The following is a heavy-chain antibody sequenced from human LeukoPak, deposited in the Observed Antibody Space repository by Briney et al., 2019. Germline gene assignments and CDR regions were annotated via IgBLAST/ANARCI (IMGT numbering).Heavy chain of an antibody. D-gene: IGHD7-27*01. CDR2: IIPIFGTA. CDR3: AREPDARWGSDY. Sequence: SVKVSCKASGGTLSSYAISWVRQAPGQGLEWMGGIIPIFGTANYAQKFQGRVTITADKSTSTAYMELSSLRSEDTAVCYCAREPDARWGSDYWGQGTLVTVSS. V-gene: IGHV1-69*06. CDR1: GGTLSSYA. J-gene: IGHJ4*02.